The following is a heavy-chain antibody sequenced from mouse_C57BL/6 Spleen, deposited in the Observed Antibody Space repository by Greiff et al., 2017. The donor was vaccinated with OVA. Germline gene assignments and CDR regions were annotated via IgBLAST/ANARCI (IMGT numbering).Heavy chain of an antibody. V-gene: IGHV1-61*01. CDR2: IYPSDSET. Sequence: VQLQQPGAELVRPGSSVKLSCKASGYTFTSYWMDWVKQRPGQGLEWIGNIYPSDSETHYNQKFKDKATLTVDKSSSTAYMQLSSLTSEDSAVYYCASPYSNYVRLAYWGQGTLVTVSA. CDR3: ASPYSNYVRLAY. D-gene: IGHD2-5*01. CDR1: GYTFTSYW. J-gene: IGHJ3*01.